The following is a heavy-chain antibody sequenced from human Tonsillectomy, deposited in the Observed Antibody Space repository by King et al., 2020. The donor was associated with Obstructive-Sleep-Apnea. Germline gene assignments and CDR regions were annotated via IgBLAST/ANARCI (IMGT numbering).Heavy chain of an antibody. CDR3: ARDPGIAAAGPDWFDP. D-gene: IGHD6-13*01. Sequence: QLQESGPGLVKPSETLSLTCTVSGGSISSSSYYWGWIRQPPGQGLEWIGSIYYSGSTYYNPSLKSRVTISVDTSKNQFSLKLSSVTAADTAVYYCARDPGIAAAGPDWFDPWGQGTLVTVSS. V-gene: IGHV4-39*07. J-gene: IGHJ5*02. CDR1: GGSISSSSYY. CDR2: IYYSGST.